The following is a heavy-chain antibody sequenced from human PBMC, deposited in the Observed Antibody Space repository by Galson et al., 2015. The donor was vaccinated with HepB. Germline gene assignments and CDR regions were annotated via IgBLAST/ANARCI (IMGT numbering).Heavy chain of an antibody. Sequence: SLRLSCAASGFTFSSYAMHWVRQAPGKGLEWVAVISYDGSNKYYADSVKGRFTISRDNSKNTLYLQMNSLRAEDTAVYYCARLDGYKSHGGIEDYWGQGTLVTVSS. CDR1: GFTFSSYA. V-gene: IGHV3-30-3*01. J-gene: IGHJ4*02. D-gene: IGHD5-24*01. CDR2: ISYDGSNK. CDR3: ARLDGYKSHGGIEDY.